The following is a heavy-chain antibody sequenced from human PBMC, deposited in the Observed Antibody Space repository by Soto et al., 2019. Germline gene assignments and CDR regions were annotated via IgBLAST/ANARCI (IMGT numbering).Heavy chain of an antibody. D-gene: IGHD3-3*01. V-gene: IGHV3-7*01. CDR1: GFTFSSYW. CDR3: ARDRNSYYDFWSGSLPYYYFGMDV. CDR2: IKQDGSEK. J-gene: IGHJ6*02. Sequence: LRLSCAASGFTFSSYWMSWVRQAPGKGLEWVANIKQDGSEKYYVDSVKGRFTISRDNAKNSLYLQMNSLRAEDTAVYYCARDRNSYYDFWSGSLPYYYFGMDVWGQGTTVTGSS.